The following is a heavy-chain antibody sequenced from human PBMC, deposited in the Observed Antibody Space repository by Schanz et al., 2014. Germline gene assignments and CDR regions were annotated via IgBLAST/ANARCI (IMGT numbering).Heavy chain of an antibody. V-gene: IGHV3-23*05. CDR3: ARKVVATIGGYYDN. J-gene: IGHJ4*02. CDR2: VSSRSDEI. CDR1: GFTFSSYA. D-gene: IGHD5-12*01. Sequence: EVQLLESGGGLVQPGGSLRLSCAASGFTFSSYAMTWVRQAPGKGLEWVAAVSSRSDEIKYADSVRGRFTISRDNAENTLFLQMNSLRAEDTVVYYCARKVVATIGGYYDNWGQGTLVIVSS.